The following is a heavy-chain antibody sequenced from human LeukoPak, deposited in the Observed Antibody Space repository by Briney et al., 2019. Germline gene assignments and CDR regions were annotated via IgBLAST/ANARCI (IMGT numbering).Heavy chain of an antibody. Sequence: PSETLSLTCAVYGGSFSGYYWSWIRQPPGKGLEWIGEINHSGSTNYNPSLKSRVTISVDTSKNQFSLKLSFVTAADTAVYYCARGLFKWELRGSYWFDPWGQGTLVTVSS. CDR1: GGSFSGYY. D-gene: IGHD1-26*01. CDR3: ARGLFKWELRGSYWFDP. V-gene: IGHV4-34*01. J-gene: IGHJ5*02. CDR2: INHSGST.